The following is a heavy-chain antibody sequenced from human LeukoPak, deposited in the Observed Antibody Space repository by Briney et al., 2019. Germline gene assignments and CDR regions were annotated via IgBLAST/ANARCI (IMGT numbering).Heavy chain of an antibody. CDR2: INHSGST. D-gene: IGHD3-22*01. Sequence: KTSETLSLTCAVYGGSFSGYYWSWIRQPPGKGLEWIGEINHSGSTNYNPSLKSRVTISVDTSKNQFSLKLSSVTAADTAVYYCARTNDYYDGSGPSGYMDVWGKGTTVTVSS. V-gene: IGHV4-34*01. J-gene: IGHJ6*03. CDR1: GGSFSGYY. CDR3: ARTNDYYDGSGPSGYMDV.